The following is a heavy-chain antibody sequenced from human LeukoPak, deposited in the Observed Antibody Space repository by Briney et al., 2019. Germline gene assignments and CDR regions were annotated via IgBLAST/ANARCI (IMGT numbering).Heavy chain of an antibody. CDR1: GFTFSSYA. D-gene: IGHD2-2*01. CDR3: AKEDCSSTSCYPHNYYYYGMDV. CDR2: ISVSGDST. Sequence: GGSLRLSCAASGFTFSSYAMSWVRQAPGKGLECVSAISVSGDSTHYADSVKGRFTISRDNSKNTLYLQMNSLRAEDTAVYYCAKEDCSSTSCYPHNYYYYGMDVWGQGTTVTVSS. V-gene: IGHV3-23*01. J-gene: IGHJ6*02.